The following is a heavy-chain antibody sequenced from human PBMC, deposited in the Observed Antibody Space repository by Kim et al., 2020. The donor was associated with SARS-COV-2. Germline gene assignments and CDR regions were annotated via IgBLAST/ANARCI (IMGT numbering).Heavy chain of an antibody. CDR3: ARDRYSSGWYDWYFDL. CDR1: GYTFTSYG. Sequence: ASVKVSCKASGYTFTSYGISWVRQAPGQGLEWMGWISAYNGNTNYAQKLQGRVTMTTDTSTSTAYMELRSLRSDDTAVYYCARDRYSSGWYDWYFDLWGRGTLVTVSS. D-gene: IGHD6-19*01. J-gene: IGHJ2*01. V-gene: IGHV1-18*01. CDR2: ISAYNGNT.